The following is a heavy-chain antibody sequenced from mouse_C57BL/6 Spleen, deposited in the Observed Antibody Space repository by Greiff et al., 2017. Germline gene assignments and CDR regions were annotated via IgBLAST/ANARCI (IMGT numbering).Heavy chain of an antibody. J-gene: IGHJ4*01. Sequence: VKLMESGAELARPGASVKLSCKASGYTFTSYGISWVKQRTGQGLEWIGEIYPRSGNTYYNEKFKGKATLTADKSSSTAYMELRSLTSEDSAVYFCARGGKGDYYAMDYWGQGTSVTVSS. V-gene: IGHV1-81*01. D-gene: IGHD1-1*01. CDR3: ARGGKGDYYAMDY. CDR1: GYTFTSYG. CDR2: IYPRSGNT.